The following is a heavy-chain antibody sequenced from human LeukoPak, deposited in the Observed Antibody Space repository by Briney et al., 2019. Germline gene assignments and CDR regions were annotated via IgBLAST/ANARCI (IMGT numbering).Heavy chain of an antibody. V-gene: IGHV3-30*02. J-gene: IGHJ4*02. Sequence: GGSLRLSCAASGFTFSSYGMHWVRQAPGKGLEWVAFIRYDGSNKYYADSVKGRFTISRDNSKNTLYLQMNSLRAEDTAVYYCAKDRIAAADHYFDYWGQGTLDTVSS. CDR1: GFTFSSYG. D-gene: IGHD6-13*01. CDR2: IRYDGSNK. CDR3: AKDRIAAADHYFDY.